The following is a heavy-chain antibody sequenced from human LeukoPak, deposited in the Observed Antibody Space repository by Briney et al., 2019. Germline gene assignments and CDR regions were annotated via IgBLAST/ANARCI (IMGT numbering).Heavy chain of an antibody. Sequence: SETLSLTCTVSGGSITTYYWSWIRQPPGKRLEWMGYIYYTGTTNYNPSFKSRVTISLDTSKNQFSLRVNSVTDADTAVYYCARLHYSKDGISRPSMDVWGRGTTVIVSS. V-gene: IGHV4-59*08. J-gene: IGHJ6*03. CDR3: ARLHYSKDGISRPSMDV. CDR2: IYYTGTT. D-gene: IGHD4-11*01. CDR1: GGSITTYY.